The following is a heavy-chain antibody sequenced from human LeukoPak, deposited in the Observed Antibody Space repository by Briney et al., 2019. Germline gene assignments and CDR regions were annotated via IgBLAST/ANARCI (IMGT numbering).Heavy chain of an antibody. CDR2: ISYDGSNK. J-gene: IGHJ4*02. CDR1: GFTFSSYG. Sequence: PGGSLRLSCAASGFTFSSYGMHWVRQAPGKGLEWVAVISYDGSNKYYADPVKGRFTISRDNSKNTLYLQMNSLRAEDTAVYYCAKDGEQWLVEGGYFDYWGQGTLVTVSS. CDR3: AKDGEQWLVEGGYFDY. V-gene: IGHV3-30*18. D-gene: IGHD6-19*01.